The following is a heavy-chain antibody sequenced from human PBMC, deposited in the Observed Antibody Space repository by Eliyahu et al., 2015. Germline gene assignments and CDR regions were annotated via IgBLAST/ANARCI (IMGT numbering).Heavy chain of an antibody. D-gene: IGHD1-26*01. Sequence: QLQLQESGPGLVRPSEXLXLTCAVSGGXXXSTSSSWGWIRQPPGKGLEWIESFYYRGTTYYNPSLKSRVTISVDTSKNQFSLKLDSVTAADTAVYYCARHGRDNFFQHWGQGTLVTVSS. CDR3: ARHGRDNFFQH. CDR1: GGXXXSTSSS. V-gene: IGHV4-39*01. J-gene: IGHJ1*01. CDR2: FYYRGTT.